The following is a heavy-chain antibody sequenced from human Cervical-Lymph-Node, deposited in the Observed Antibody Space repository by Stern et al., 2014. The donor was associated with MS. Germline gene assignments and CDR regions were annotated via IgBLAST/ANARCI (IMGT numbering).Heavy chain of an antibody. CDR2: IIPLVDIP. D-gene: IGHD2-8*01. CDR1: GDSFSSQT. J-gene: IGHJ6*02. Sequence: VQLVESGAEVRKPGSSVKVSCKASGDSFSSQTIIWVRQAPGQGLEWMGRIIPLVDIPNYAQKFQGRVTLSADRSTSTVYLELRSLRSDDTAMYFCARSKGSGAVEWLYGMDVWGQGTAVAVSS. V-gene: IGHV1-69*09. CDR3: ARSKGSGAVEWLYGMDV.